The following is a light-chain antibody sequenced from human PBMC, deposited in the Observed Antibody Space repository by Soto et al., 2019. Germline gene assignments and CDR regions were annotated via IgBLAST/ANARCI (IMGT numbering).Light chain of an antibody. CDR1: QSINIY. Sequence: IQMTQSPSSLSASVGDSVTVTCRASQSINIYLNWYQQKPGKAPTLLIYGASSLQSGVPSRFTGGGSRTDFTLTISSLQPEDFAAYYCQQNYSSPYTFGQGTKLEIK. V-gene: IGKV1-39*01. CDR2: GAS. J-gene: IGKJ2*01. CDR3: QQNYSSPYT.